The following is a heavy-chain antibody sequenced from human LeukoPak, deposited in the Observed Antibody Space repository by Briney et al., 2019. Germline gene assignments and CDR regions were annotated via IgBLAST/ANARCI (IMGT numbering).Heavy chain of an antibody. CDR1: GITASTHH. V-gene: IGHV3-53*01. Sequence: GGSLRLSCAVSGITASTHHMAWVRQAPGKGLEWVSVRQPGNVSYYADSVTGRFTTSTDSSKNTLYLQMRDLRAEDTALYYCARERDYDTYFDYWGQGTLVIVSS. J-gene: IGHJ4*02. CDR3: ARERDYDTYFDY. CDR2: RQPGNVS. D-gene: IGHD3-22*01.